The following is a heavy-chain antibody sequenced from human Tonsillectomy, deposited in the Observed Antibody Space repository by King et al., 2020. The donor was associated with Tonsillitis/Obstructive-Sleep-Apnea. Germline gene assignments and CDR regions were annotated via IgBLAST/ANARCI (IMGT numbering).Heavy chain of an antibody. CDR1: GGSFSGYY. J-gene: IGHJ4*02. V-gene: IGHV4-34*01. CDR3: ARGRELLWFGELLYPTPFDY. D-gene: IGHD3-10*01. Sequence: VQLQQWGAGLLKPSETLSLTCAVYGGSFSGYYWTWIRQPPGKGLEWIGEINHSGSTNYNPSLKSRVTISADTSKNQLSLKLSSVTAADTAVYYCARGRELLWFGELLYPTPFDYWGQGTLVTVSS. CDR2: INHSGST.